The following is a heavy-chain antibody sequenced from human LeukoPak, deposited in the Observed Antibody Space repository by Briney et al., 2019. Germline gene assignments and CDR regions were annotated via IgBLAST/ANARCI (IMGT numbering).Heavy chain of an antibody. CDR2: IYYSGST. CDR3: ARVAYYYDYYYYYYMDV. V-gene: IGHV4-59*01. D-gene: IGHD3-10*01. J-gene: IGHJ6*03. Sequence: PSETLSLTCTVSGGSISSYYWSWIRQPPGKGLEWIGYIYYSGSTNYNPSLKSRVTISVDTSKNQFSLKLSSVTAADTAVYYCARVAYYYDYYYYYYMDVWGKGTTVTISS. CDR1: GGSISSYY.